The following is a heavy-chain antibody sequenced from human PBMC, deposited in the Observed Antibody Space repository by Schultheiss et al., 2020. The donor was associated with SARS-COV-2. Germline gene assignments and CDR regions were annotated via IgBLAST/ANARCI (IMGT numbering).Heavy chain of an antibody. D-gene: IGHD6-19*01. Sequence: SETLSLTCTVSGGSISSGGYYWSWIRQHPGKGLEWIGSIYHSGSTYYNPSLKSRVTISVDTSKNQFSLKLTSVAAADTAVYYCARVDTSGWSNWFDPWGQGTLVTVSS. V-gene: IGHV4-39*07. CDR1: GGSISSGGYY. J-gene: IGHJ5*02. CDR2: IYHSGST. CDR3: ARVDTSGWSNWFDP.